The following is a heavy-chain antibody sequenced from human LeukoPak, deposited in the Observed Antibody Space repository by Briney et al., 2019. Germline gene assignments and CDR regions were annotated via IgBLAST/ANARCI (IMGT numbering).Heavy chain of an antibody. CDR2: IYHRGST. V-gene: IGHV4-59*12. J-gene: IGHJ4*02. D-gene: IGHD4-11*01. CDR1: GGSISSYY. Sequence: SETLSLTCTVSGGSISSYYWSWIRQPPGKGVEWIGYIYHRGSTYYNPSLKSRVTISVDRSKNQFSLKLSSVTAADTAVYYCARGETTGAFDYWGQGTLVTVSS. CDR3: ARGETTGAFDY.